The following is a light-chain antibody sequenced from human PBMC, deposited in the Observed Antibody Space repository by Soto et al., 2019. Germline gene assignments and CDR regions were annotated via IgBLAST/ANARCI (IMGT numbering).Light chain of an antibody. CDR2: YDD. Sequence: QAVVTQPPSVSEAPRQRVTISCSGSTSNIRNHAVFWYQQLPGEAPKLLIYYDDLLPSGVSDRFSGSKSGTSASLAISELQSEDEADYYCAAWDDSLNGDVFGTGTKLTVL. CDR1: TSNIRNHA. V-gene: IGLV1-36*01. CDR3: AAWDDSLNGDV. J-gene: IGLJ1*01.